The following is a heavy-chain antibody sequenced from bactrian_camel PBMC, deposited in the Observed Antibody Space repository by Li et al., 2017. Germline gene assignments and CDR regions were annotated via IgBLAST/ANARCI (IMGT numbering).Heavy chain of an antibody. D-gene: IGHD1*01. V-gene: IGHV3S1*01. J-gene: IGHJ4*01. CDR2: INSGSATT. CDR3: VRDLFSGFDTY. CDR1: GFTFSSSW. Sequence: HVQLVESGGGLVRPGGSLRLSCAASGFTFSSSWMYWVRQAPGKGLDWVSTINSGSATTYYADSVKGRFTISRDIAKNTVYLEMNGLSPDETAVYSCVRDLFSGFDTYWGQGTQVTVS.